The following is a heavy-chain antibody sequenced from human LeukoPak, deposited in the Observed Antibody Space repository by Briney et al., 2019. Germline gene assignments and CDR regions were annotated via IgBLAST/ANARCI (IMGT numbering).Heavy chain of an antibody. D-gene: IGHD3-3*01. CDR2: IYSGGST. J-gene: IGHJ4*02. CDR3: AKDFIPGNYDFWSGSHFDY. Sequence: PGGSLRLSCAASGFTVSSNYMSWVRQAPGKGLEWVSVIYSGGSTYYADSVKGRFTTSRDNSKNTLYLQMNSLRAEDTAVYYCAKDFIPGNYDFWSGSHFDYWGQGTLVTVSS. CDR1: GFTVSSNY. V-gene: IGHV3-66*02.